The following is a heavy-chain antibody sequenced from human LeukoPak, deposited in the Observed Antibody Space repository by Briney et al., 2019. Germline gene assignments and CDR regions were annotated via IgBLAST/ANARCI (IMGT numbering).Heavy chain of an antibody. Sequence: TGGSLRLSCAASGFTFSNAWMSWVRQAPGKGLEWVGRIKSKTDGGTTDYAAPVKGRFTISRDDSKNTLYLQMNSLKTEDTAVYYCTTDPISGWSRTGWGQGTLVTVSS. CDR3: TTDPISGWSRTG. CDR1: GFTFSNAW. CDR2: IKSKTDGGTT. J-gene: IGHJ4*02. D-gene: IGHD6-19*01. V-gene: IGHV3-15*01.